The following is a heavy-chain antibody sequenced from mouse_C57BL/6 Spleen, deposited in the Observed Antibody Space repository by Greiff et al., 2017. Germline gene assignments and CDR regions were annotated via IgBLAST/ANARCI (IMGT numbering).Heavy chain of an antibody. D-gene: IGHD2-3*01. CDR1: GYTFTDYN. Sequence: EVQLQQSGPELVKPGASVKIPCKASGYTFTDYNMDWVKQSHGKSLEWIGDINPNNGSTIYNQKFKGKATLAVDKSSSTAYMELRSLTSEDTAVYYCARRGWLLRYFDVWGTGTTVTVSS. J-gene: IGHJ1*03. V-gene: IGHV1-18*01. CDR2: INPNNGST. CDR3: ARRGWLLRYFDV.